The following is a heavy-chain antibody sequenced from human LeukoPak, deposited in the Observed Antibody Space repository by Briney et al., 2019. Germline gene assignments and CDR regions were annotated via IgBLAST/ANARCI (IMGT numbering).Heavy chain of an antibody. CDR1: GFTFSSYS. V-gene: IGHV3-48*01. Sequence: GGSLRLSCAASGFTFSSYSMSWVRQAPGKGLEWVSYISSSSSTIYYADSVKGRFTISRDNAKNSLYLQMNSLRAEDTAVYYCARDPVGSSSSGALDYWGQGTLVTVSS. D-gene: IGHD6-6*01. CDR3: ARDPVGSSSSGALDY. CDR2: ISSSSSTI. J-gene: IGHJ4*02.